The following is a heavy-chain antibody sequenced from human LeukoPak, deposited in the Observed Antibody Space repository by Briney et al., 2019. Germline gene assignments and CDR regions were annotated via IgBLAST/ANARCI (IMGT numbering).Heavy chain of an antibody. CDR1: GYTFTSYG. J-gene: IGHJ4*02. Sequence: ASVTVSCKASGYTFTSYGISWVRQAPGQGLGWMGWISANNGDTDYPPKLQDRVTMTTDTYTSTAYMELRSLRSDDTAMYYCARESHETREDYWGQGTLVTVSS. CDR2: ISANNGDT. CDR3: ARESHETREDY. V-gene: IGHV1-18*01. D-gene: IGHD1-1*01.